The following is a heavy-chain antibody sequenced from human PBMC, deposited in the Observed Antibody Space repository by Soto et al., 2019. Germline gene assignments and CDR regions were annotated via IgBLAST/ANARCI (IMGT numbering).Heavy chain of an antibody. CDR1: GFTFSSYD. J-gene: IGHJ6*02. Sequence: GGSLRLSCAASGFTFSSYDMNWVRQAPGKGLEWVSYISGSGDTIYYADSVKGRFTISRDNSKNTLYLQMNSLRAEDTAVYYCAKGHRALIYYYGMDVWGQGTTVTVSS. CDR3: AKGHRALIYYYGMDV. CDR2: ISGSGDTI. V-gene: IGHV3-23*01.